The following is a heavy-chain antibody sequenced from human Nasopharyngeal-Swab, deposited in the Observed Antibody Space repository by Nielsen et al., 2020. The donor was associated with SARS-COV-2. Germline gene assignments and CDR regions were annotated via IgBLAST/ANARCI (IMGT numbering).Heavy chain of an antibody. Sequence: GEFLKISCAASGFTFSSYSINWVRQAPGKGLGWVSYISSSSSTIYYADSVKGRFTISRDNAKNSLYLQMHSLRAEDTAVYYCARDNGDYVWGSYLNYFDYWGQGTLVIVSS. CDR3: ARDNGDYVWGSYLNYFDY. CDR2: ISSSSSTI. CDR1: GFTFSSYS. V-gene: IGHV3-48*04. D-gene: IGHD3-16*02. J-gene: IGHJ4*02.